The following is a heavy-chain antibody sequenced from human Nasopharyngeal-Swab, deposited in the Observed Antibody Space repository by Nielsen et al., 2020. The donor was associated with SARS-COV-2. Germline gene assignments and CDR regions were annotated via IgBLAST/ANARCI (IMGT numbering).Heavy chain of an antibody. CDR1: GFTFSSYA. V-gene: IGHV3-23*01. Sequence: GESLKISCAASGFTFSSYAMSWVRQAPGKGLEWVSAISGSGGSTYYADSVKGRFTISRDNSKNTLYLQMNSLRAEDTAVYYCARDRELLPLFDYWGQGTLVTVSS. CDR2: ISGSGGST. D-gene: IGHD1-26*01. CDR3: ARDRELLPLFDY. J-gene: IGHJ4*02.